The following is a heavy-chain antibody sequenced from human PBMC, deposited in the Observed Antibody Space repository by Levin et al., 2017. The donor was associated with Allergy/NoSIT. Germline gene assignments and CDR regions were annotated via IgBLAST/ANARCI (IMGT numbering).Heavy chain of an antibody. CDR2: IKQDGSEK. V-gene: IGHV3-7*04. D-gene: IGHD1-1*01. CDR3: ARERGYNWKSDAFDI. Sequence: GGSLRLSCAASGFTFSSYWMSWVRQAPGKGLEWVANIKQDGSEKYYVDSVKGRFTISRDNAKNSLYLQMNSLRAEDTAVYYCARERGYNWKSDAFDIWGQGTMVTVSS. CDR1: GFTFSSYW. J-gene: IGHJ3*02.